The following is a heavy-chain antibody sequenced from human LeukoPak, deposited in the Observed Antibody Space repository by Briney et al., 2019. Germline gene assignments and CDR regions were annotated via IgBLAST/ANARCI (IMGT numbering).Heavy chain of an antibody. D-gene: IGHD6-13*01. Sequence: SETLSLTCTVSGGSISSYYWSWIRQPAGKGLEWIGRIYTSGSTNYNPSLKSRVTMSVDTSKNQFSLNLSSVTAADTAVYYCGRGGIAAAASGIDYWGQGTLVAVSS. CDR1: GGSISSYY. CDR3: GRGGIAAAASGIDY. J-gene: IGHJ4*02. CDR2: IYTSGST. V-gene: IGHV4-4*07.